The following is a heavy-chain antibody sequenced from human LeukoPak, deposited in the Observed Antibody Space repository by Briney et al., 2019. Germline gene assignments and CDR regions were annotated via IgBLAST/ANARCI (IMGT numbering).Heavy chain of an antibody. V-gene: IGHV3-66*01. J-gene: IGHJ4*02. Sequence: GGSLRLSCAASGFSVTSNYMSWVRQAPGQGLEWVSVLYSSGYTKYADSVKGRFSISRDTSENTLSLHINSLRAEDSAVYYCAAKGNGYTGTYVFAHWGRGTLVTVSS. CDR1: GFSVTSNY. CDR3: AAKGNGYTGTYVFAH. D-gene: IGHD5-12*01. CDR2: LYSSGYT.